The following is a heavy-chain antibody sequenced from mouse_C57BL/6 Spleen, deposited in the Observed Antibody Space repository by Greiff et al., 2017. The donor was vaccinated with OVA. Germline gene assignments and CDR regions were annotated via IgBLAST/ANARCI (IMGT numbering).Heavy chain of an antibody. J-gene: IGHJ4*01. V-gene: IGHV1-39*01. CDR2: INPNYGTT. D-gene: IGHD2-1*01. CDR3: ARNEGNGGYYAMDY. CDR1: GYSFTDYN. Sequence: EVQLKESGPELVKPGASVKISCKASGYSFTDYNMNWVKQSNGTSLEWIGVINPNYGTTSYNQKFKGKATLTVDQSSSTAYMQLNSLTSEDSAVYYCARNEGNGGYYAMDYWGQGTSVTVSS.